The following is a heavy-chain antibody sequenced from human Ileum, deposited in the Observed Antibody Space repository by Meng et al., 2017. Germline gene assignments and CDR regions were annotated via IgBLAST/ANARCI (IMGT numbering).Heavy chain of an antibody. J-gene: IGHJ4*02. CDR2: IYNSGNT. D-gene: IGHD1-26*01. Sequence: GSLRLSCTVSGYSISSGYYWGWIRQPPGKGLEWIGSIYNSGNTYYNPSLRSRVTISVDTSENQFSLNLSSVTAADTAIYYCTRSLYSGSYLTFDYWGQGKLVTVSS. V-gene: IGHV4-38-2*02. CDR1: GYSISSGYY. CDR3: TRSLYSGSYLTFDY.